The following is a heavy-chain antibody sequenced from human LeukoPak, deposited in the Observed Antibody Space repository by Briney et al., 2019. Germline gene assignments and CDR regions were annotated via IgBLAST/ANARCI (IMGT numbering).Heavy chain of an antibody. CDR3: TRDRDYGDYVFDY. CDR2: IRSKAYGGTT. Sequence: TGGSLRLSCTASGFTFGDYAMSWFRQAPGKGLEWVGFIRSKAYGGTTEYAASVKGRFTISRDDSKSIAYLQMNSLKTEDTAVYYCTRDRDYGDYVFDYWGQGTLVTVSS. V-gene: IGHV3-49*03. D-gene: IGHD4-17*01. CDR1: GFTFGDYA. J-gene: IGHJ4*02.